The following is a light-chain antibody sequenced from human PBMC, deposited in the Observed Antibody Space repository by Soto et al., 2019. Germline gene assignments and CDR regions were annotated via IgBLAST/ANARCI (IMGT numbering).Light chain of an antibody. CDR1: SSDVGGYNY. CDR3: SSCAGNNLGV. CDR2: EVS. Sequence: QSALTQPPSASGSPGQSVTISCTGTSSDVGGYNYVSWYQQHPGKAPKLMIYEVSKRPSGVPDRFSGSKSGNTASLTVSGLQAEDEADYSCSSCAGNNLGVFGGGTKLTVL. J-gene: IGLJ2*01. V-gene: IGLV2-8*01.